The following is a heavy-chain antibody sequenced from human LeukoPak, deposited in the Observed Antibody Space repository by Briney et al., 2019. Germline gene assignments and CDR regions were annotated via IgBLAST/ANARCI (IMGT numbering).Heavy chain of an antibody. J-gene: IGHJ6*02. CDR1: GFTFSSYA. D-gene: IGHD3-9*01. CDR2: ISGSGGST. CDR3: AKVSTIFAVGGMDV. V-gene: IGHV3-23*01. Sequence: GGSLRLSCAASGFTFSSYAMGWVRQAPGKGLEWVSAISGSGGSTYFADSVKGRFTISRDNSKNTLYLQMNSLRAEDTAVYYCAKVSTIFAVGGMDVWGQGTTVTVSS.